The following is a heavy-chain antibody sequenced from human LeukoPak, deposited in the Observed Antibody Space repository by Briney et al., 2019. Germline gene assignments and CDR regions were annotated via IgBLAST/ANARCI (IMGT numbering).Heavy chain of an antibody. CDR1: GFTFSNYV. CDR2: ISGSGGST. V-gene: IGHV3-23*01. J-gene: IGHJ4*02. Sequence: PGGSLRLSCTGSGFTFSNYVMSWVRQAPGKGLEWVSAISGSGGSTYYADSVKGRFTISRDNSKNTLYLQMNSLRAEDTAVYYCISEEELNYFDYWGQGTLVTVSS. D-gene: IGHD1-7*01. CDR3: ISEEELNYFDY.